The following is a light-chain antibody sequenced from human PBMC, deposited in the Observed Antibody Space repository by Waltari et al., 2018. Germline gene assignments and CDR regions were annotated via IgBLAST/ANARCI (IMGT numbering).Light chain of an antibody. J-gene: IGLJ2*01. CDR3: QSYDRSLSAVV. CDR1: SSNIGADYD. Sequence: QSVLTQPPSVSGAPGQRVTISCTGSSSNIGADYDVPWYQQLPKTAPKLLIYGNNIRPSGVPDRIAGFQSGTSASLTITGLQAEDEADYYCQSYDRSLSAVVFGGGTKLTVL. V-gene: IGLV1-40*01. CDR2: GNN.